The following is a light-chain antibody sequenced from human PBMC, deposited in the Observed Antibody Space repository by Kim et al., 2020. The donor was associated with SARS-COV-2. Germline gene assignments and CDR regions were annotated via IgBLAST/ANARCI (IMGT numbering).Light chain of an antibody. Sequence: STGQTASVTCSGDNLRDKYACWYQQKPGQSPVLVIYQDTRRPSGLPARFSGSNSGNTATLTISGTQAMDEADYYCQAWDSSTVVFGGGTQLTVL. V-gene: IGLV3-1*01. J-gene: IGLJ2*01. CDR2: QDT. CDR3: QAWDSSTVV. CDR1: NLRDKY.